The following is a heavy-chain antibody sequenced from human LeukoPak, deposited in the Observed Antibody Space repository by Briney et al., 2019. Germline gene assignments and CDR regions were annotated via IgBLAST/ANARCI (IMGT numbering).Heavy chain of an antibody. Sequence: GASVKVSCKASGGTFSSYAISWVRQAPGQELEWMGGIIPIFGTANYAQKFQDRVTITADESTSTAYMELSSLRSEDTAVYYCAGLQGPYYYYGMDVWGQGTTVTVSS. CDR2: IIPIFGTA. J-gene: IGHJ6*02. CDR1: GGTFSSYA. CDR3: AGLQGPYYYYGMDV. V-gene: IGHV1-69*13.